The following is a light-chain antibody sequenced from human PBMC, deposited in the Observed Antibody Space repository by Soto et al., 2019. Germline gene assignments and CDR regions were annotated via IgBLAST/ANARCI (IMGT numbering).Light chain of an antibody. CDR3: QQNCSVRLT. V-gene: IGKV3-11*01. J-gene: IGKJ1*01. Sequence: IQLTQSPATLSLSPRERATITCRASQSVSSCLLWYQQKPGQTPRLLIYNASNRATGIPLRFSGSGFGTDFTLTISRLEPEDFAVYYCQQNCSVRLTFGQGTKVDIK. CDR1: QSVSSC. CDR2: NAS.